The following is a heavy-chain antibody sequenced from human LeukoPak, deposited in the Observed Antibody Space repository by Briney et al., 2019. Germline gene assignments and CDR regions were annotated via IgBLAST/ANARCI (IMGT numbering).Heavy chain of an antibody. CDR1: GFTVSSNY. CDR3: AKGSSVAGTIFGY. V-gene: IGHV3-66*01. D-gene: IGHD6-19*01. CDR2: IYGGGTT. J-gene: IGHJ4*02. Sequence: GGSLRLSCAASGFTVSSNYMSWVRQAPGKGLEWVSIIYGGGTTYYADSVKGRFTISRDNSKNTLFLQMNSLRAEDTAVYYCAKGSSVAGTIFGYWGQGTLVTVSS.